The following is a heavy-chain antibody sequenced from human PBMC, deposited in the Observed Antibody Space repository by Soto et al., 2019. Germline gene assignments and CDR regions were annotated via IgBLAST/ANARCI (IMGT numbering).Heavy chain of an antibody. Sequence: GSLRLSCAASGFTFSSYGMHWVHQAPGKGLEWVAVIWYDGSNKYYADSVKGRFTISRDNAKNTLYLQMNSLGAEDTAVYYCAAGEDYWGQGTLVTVSS. V-gene: IGHV3-33*01. CDR1: GFTFSSYG. CDR3: AAGEDY. CDR2: IWYDGSNK. J-gene: IGHJ4*02. D-gene: IGHD2-21*01.